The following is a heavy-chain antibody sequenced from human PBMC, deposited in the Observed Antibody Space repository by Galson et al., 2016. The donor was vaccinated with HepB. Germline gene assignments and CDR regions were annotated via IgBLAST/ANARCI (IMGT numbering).Heavy chain of an antibody. V-gene: IGHV3-11*04. J-gene: IGHJ6*02. CDR2: ISDSGSTI. CDR3: ARAKVVEESYYHYYYGLDV. Sequence: SLRLSCAASGFTFSDYYMSWIRQAPGKGLEWVSYISDSGSTIYYADSVKGRFTISRDDAKNSLYLQMNSLRAEDTALYYCARAKVVEESYYHYYYGLDVWGQGTTVTVSS. D-gene: IGHD4-23*01. CDR1: GFTFSDYY.